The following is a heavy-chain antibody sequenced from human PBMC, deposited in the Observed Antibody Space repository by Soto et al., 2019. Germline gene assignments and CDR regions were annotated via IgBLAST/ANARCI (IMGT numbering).Heavy chain of an antibody. CDR1: GGTFSSYA. Sequence: AASVKVSCKASGGTFSSYAISWVRQAPGQGLEWMGGIIPIFGTANYAQKFQGRVTITADESTSTAYMELSSLRSEDTAVYYCARGDTYGSETRVYYGMDVWGQGTTVTVYS. CDR3: ARGDTYGSETRVYYGMDV. V-gene: IGHV1-69*13. CDR2: IIPIFGTA. J-gene: IGHJ6*02. D-gene: IGHD3-10*01.